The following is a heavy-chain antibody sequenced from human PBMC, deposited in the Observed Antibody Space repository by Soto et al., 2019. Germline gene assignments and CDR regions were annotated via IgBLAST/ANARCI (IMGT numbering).Heavy chain of an antibody. CDR3: AKGGRQWLIQPDINY. CDR1: GFTFSSYG. D-gene: IGHD6-19*01. CDR2: IWYDGSNK. Sequence: PGGSLRLSCAASGFTFSSYGMHWVRQAPGKGLEWVAVIWYDGSNKYYADSVKGRFTISRDNSKNTLYLQMNSLRAEDTAVYYCAKGGRQWLIQPDINYWGQGALVSVSS. J-gene: IGHJ4*02. V-gene: IGHV3-33*08.